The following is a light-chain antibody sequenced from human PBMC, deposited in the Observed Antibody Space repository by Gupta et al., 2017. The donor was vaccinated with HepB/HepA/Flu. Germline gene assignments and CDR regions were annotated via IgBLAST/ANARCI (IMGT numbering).Light chain of an antibody. CDR1: QSVLYSSNNKNY. V-gene: IGKV4-1*01. CDR3: QQYYSTPQT. Sequence: DIGMTQSPYSLAVSLGERATINCKSSQSVLYSSNNKNYLAWYQQKPGQPPKLLIYWASTRESGVPDRFSGSGSGTDFTLTISSLQAEDVAVYYCQQYYSTPQTFGQGTKVEIK. CDR2: WAS. J-gene: IGKJ1*01.